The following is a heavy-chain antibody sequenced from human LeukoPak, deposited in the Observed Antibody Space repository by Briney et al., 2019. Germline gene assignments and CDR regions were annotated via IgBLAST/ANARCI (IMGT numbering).Heavy chain of an antibody. D-gene: IGHD2-15*01. V-gene: IGHV4-59*01. J-gene: IGHJ3*02. CDR1: GGSISSYH. Sequence: PSETLSLTCTVSGGSISSYHWSWIRQPPGKGLEWIGYIYYSGSTNYNPSLKSRVTISVDTSKNQFSLKLSSVTAADTAVYHCARVGCSGGSCYDDAFDIWGQGTMVTVSS. CDR3: ARVGCSGGSCYDDAFDI. CDR2: IYYSGST.